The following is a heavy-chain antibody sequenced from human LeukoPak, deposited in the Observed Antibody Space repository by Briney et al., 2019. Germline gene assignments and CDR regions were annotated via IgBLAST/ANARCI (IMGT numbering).Heavy chain of an antibody. V-gene: IGHV3-30*18. CDR2: ISYDGSNK. J-gene: IGHJ4*02. Sequence: PGGSLRLSCAASGFTFSSYGMHWVRQAPGKGLEWVAVISYDGSNKYYADSVKGRFTISRDNSKNTPYLQMNSLRAEDTAVYYCANDSFPDNSCYSPDYWGQGTLVTVSS. CDR3: ANDSFPDNSCYSPDY. CDR1: GFTFSSYG. D-gene: IGHD2-15*01.